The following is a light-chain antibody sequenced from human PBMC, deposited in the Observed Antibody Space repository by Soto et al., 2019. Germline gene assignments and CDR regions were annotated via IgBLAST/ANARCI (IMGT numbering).Light chain of an antibody. CDR1: QGVNSNS. V-gene: IGKV3-20*01. CDR3: LQYDYSPVLFT. CDR2: GAS. J-gene: IGKJ3*01. Sequence: EVVLTQSPGTLSLSPGERATLSCRASQGVNSNSLGWYQQRPGQAPRLLIYGASSRATGIPDRFTGSGSGTDFTLTISILEPEDFAMYYCLQYDYSPVLFTFGPGTKGAIK.